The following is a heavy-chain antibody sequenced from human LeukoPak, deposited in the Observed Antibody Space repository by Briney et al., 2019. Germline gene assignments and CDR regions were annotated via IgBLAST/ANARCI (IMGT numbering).Heavy chain of an antibody. J-gene: IGHJ3*02. V-gene: IGHV5-51*01. CDR2: IYPADSDT. CDR3: ARHSFLGYCSTTSCRAPFDI. CDR1: GYIFTTYW. D-gene: IGHD2-2*01. Sequence: GESLKISCKGSGYIFTTYWISWVRQMPGRGLEWMGIIYPADSDTRYSPSFQGQVTISADKSINTAYLQWSSLEASDTAMYYCARHSFLGYCSTTSCRAPFDIWGQGTIVTISS.